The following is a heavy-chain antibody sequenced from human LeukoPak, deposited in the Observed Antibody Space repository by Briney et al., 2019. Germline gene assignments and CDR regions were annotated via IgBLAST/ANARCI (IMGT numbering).Heavy chain of an antibody. CDR1: GLPFSTYS. CDR3: VTRASVNGKTRF. Sequence: GGSLRLSCAASGLPFSTYSMNWVRQAPGKGLEWVSTISRTSSYIYEADSVKGRFTISRDNANNSLYLQMNNVRDDDTAVYSCVTRASVNGKTRFWGQGTLVTVSS. D-gene: IGHD1/OR15-1a*01. CDR2: ISRTSSYI. J-gene: IGHJ4*02. V-gene: IGHV3-21*01.